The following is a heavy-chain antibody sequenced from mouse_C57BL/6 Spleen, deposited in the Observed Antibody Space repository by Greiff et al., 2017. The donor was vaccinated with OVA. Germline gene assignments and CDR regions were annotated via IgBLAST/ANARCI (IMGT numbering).Heavy chain of an antibody. D-gene: IGHD2-1*01. V-gene: IGHV1-52*01. CDR2: IDPSDSET. CDR3: ARFPYGNSDAMDD. Sequence: VQLQQPGAELVRPGSSVKLSCKASGYTFTSYWMHWVKQRPIQGLEWIGNIDPSDSETHYNQKFKDKATLTVDKSSSTAYMQLSSLTSEDSAVYYCARFPYGNSDAMDDWGQGTSVTVSS. J-gene: IGHJ4*01. CDR1: GYTFTSYW.